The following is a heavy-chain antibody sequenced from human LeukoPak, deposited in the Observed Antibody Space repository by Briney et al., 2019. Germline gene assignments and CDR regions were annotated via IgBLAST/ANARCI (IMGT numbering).Heavy chain of an antibody. V-gene: IGHV4-39*01. CDR2: IYYSGTT. Sequence: PSETLSLTCTVSGGSISSSSYYWGWVRQPPGKGPEWIGTIYYSGTTHYNPSLKSRVTVSVDTSKNQFSLRLSSVTAADTAVYFCARYVVTRGYSFDYWGQGTLVTVSS. D-gene: IGHD4-23*01. CDR1: GGSISSSSYY. CDR3: ARYVVTRGYSFDY. J-gene: IGHJ4*02.